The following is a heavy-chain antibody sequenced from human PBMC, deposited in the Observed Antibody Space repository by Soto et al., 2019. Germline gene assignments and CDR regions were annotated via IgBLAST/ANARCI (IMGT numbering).Heavy chain of an antibody. CDR1: GFTFSTYW. CDR3: AKEPKIQLWLHYFDY. V-gene: IGHV3-74*01. Sequence: AGGSLRLSCAASGFTFSTYWMHWVRQAPGKGLVWVSRIDSDGSSTNYADSVKGRFTISRDNAKNTLYLQMNSLRAEDTAVFYCAKEPKIQLWLHYFDYWGQGTLVTVSS. CDR2: IDSDGSST. D-gene: IGHD5-18*01. J-gene: IGHJ4*02.